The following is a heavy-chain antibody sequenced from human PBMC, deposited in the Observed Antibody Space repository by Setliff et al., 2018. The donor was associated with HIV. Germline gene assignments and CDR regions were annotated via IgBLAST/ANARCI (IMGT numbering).Heavy chain of an antibody. CDR2: ILPIFGTR. CDR1: GGTFSSYS. V-gene: IGHV1-69*05. D-gene: IGHD6-13*01. J-gene: IGHJ4*02. Sequence: ASVKVSCKASGGTFSSYSISWVRQAPGQGLEWMGRILPIFGTRDYAQKFQGRVTITRDTSASTAYMELSSLRSEDTGVYYCAIGSSNWPHRPNNYYFDYWGQGTPVTVSS. CDR3: AIGSSNWPHRPNNYYFDY.